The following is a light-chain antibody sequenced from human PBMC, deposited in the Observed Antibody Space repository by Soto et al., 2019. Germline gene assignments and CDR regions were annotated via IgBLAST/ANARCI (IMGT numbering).Light chain of an antibody. CDR3: QQYGSPPS. CDR1: QSVSTNY. Sequence: EIVLTQSPATLSWSPGERATLSCWASQSVSTNYLAWYQQKPRLAPRLLIYDASSRATGISDRFSGSGSGTDFTLTISRLEPEDFAVYYCQQYGSPPSFGGGTKVDIK. V-gene: IGKV3D-20*01. CDR2: DAS. J-gene: IGKJ4*01.